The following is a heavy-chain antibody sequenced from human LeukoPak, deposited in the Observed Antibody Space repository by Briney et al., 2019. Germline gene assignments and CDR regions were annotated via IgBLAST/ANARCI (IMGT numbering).Heavy chain of an antibody. CDR2: INSDGSST. V-gene: IGHV3-74*01. J-gene: IGHJ4*02. D-gene: IGHD6-13*01. CDR3: ARRAAGLTFDY. Sequence: GRSLRLSCAASGFTFSSYWMHWVRQAPGKGLVWVSRINSDGSSTNYADSVKGRFTISRGNAENTLYLQMNSLRAEDTAVYYCARRAAGLTFDYWGQGTLVTVSS. CDR1: GFTFSSYW.